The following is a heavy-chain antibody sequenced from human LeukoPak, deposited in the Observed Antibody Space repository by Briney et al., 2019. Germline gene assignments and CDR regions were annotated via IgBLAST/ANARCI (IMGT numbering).Heavy chain of an antibody. Sequence: PSETLSLTCAVSGYSISSAHYWGWIRQPPGKGLEWIGNIYHSGSTYYNPSLKSRVTISVDTSKNQFSLKLSSVTAADTAVYYCARQDTAMATDYFHHWGQGTLVTVSS. CDR3: ARQDTAMATDYFHH. CDR2: IYHSGST. J-gene: IGHJ1*01. CDR1: GYSISSAHY. D-gene: IGHD5-18*01. V-gene: IGHV4-38-2*01.